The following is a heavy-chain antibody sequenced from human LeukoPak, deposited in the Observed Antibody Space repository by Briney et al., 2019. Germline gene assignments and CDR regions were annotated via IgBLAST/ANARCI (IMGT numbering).Heavy chain of an antibody. CDR1: GFTFSSYW. D-gene: IGHD3-10*01. CDR2: INSDGSST. J-gene: IGHJ6*02. Sequence: PGGSLRLSCAASGFTFSSYWMHWVRQAPGKGLVWVSRINSDGSSTSYADSVKGRFTISRDNAKNTLYLQMNSLRAEDTAVYYCARASGGYYTSGSHSKGMDVWGQGTTVTVSS. CDR3: ARASGGYYTSGSHSKGMDV. V-gene: IGHV3-74*01.